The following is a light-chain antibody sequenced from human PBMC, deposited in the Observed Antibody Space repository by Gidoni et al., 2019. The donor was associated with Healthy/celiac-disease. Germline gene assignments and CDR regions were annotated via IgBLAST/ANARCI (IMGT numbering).Light chain of an antibody. V-gene: IGKV1-39*01. CDR2: AAS. CDR1: KSISSY. Sequence: IQLTHSPSSLSASVGDRVTITCRASKSISSYLNWYQQKPGKAPKLLIYAASSLQSGVPSRFSGSGSGTDFTLTISSLQPEDFATYYCQQSYSTLLLTFGGGTKVEIK. CDR3: QQSYSTLLLT. J-gene: IGKJ4*01.